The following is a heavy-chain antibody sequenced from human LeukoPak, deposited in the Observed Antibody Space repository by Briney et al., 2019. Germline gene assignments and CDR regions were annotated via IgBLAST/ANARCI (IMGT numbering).Heavy chain of an antibody. CDR1: GDSISSYY. CDR2: MYTSGST. D-gene: IGHD3-16*01. J-gene: IGHJ6*03. V-gene: IGHV4-4*07. CDR3: ARAPDYDSYYYYYMDV. Sequence: PSETLFLTCTVSGDSISSYYWSWIRQPAGKGLEWIGRMYTSGSTNYNPSLKSRVTISVDKSKNQFSLKLSSVTAADTAVYYCARAPDYDSYYYYYMDVWGKGTTVTVSS.